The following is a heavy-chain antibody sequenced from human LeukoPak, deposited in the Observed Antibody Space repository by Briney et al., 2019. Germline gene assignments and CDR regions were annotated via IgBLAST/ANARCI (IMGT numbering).Heavy chain of an antibody. V-gene: IGHV3-30*18. J-gene: IGHJ4*02. CDR1: GFTFSSYG. Sequence: GGSLRLSCAASGFTFSSYGMHWVRQAPGKGLEWVAVISYDGSNKYYADPVKGRFTISRDNSKNTLYLQMNSLRAEDTAVYYCAKVAYSSSPSDYWGQGTLVTVSS. CDR3: AKVAYSSSPSDY. CDR2: ISYDGSNK. D-gene: IGHD6-6*01.